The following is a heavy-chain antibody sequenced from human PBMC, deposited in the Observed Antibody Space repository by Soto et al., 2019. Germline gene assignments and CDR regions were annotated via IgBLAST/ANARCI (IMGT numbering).Heavy chain of an antibody. D-gene: IGHD3-16*01. V-gene: IGHV1-18*01. Sequence: QVQLVQSGAEVKKPGASVKVSCKASGYTFTNFGISWVRQAPGQGLEWMGWISAYNGNTNYAQNFQGRSTMTPDTSTSTAYMGVRGLRSDDTAVYYWARGGTPIDYWGQGTLVTVSS. CDR3: ARGGTPIDY. CDR1: GYTFTNFG. CDR2: ISAYNGNT. J-gene: IGHJ4*02.